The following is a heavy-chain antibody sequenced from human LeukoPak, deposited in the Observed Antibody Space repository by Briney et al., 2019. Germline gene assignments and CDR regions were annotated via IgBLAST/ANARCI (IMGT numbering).Heavy chain of an antibody. CDR1: GFTFSSYS. D-gene: IGHD2-2*03. CDR2: ISGSGGST. V-gene: IGHV3-23*01. J-gene: IGHJ6*02. Sequence: PGGSLRLSCAASGFTFSSYSMNWVRQAPGKGLEWVSAISGSGGSTYYADSVKGRFTISRDNSKNTLYLQMNSLRAEDTAVYYCAKDMDIVVVPAAWRGYYYYGMDVWGQGTTVTVSS. CDR3: AKDMDIVVVPAAWRGYYYYGMDV.